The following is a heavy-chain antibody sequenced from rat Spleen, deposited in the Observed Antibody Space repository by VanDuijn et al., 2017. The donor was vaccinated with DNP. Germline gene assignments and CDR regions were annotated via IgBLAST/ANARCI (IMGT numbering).Heavy chain of an antibody. J-gene: IGHJ4*01. V-gene: IGHV2S75*01. CDR2: LWGHEKT. D-gene: IGHD5-1*01. Sequence: QVQLRESGPVLVQASETLSLTCTVSGFSLTNYGVIWVRQSPGKGLEWLGILWGHEKTDYNSALKSRLSINRDTSKSQVFLKMNSLQSDDTATYYCTRESWGYVMDAWGQGASVTVSS. CDR1: GFSLTNYG. CDR3: TRESWGYVMDA.